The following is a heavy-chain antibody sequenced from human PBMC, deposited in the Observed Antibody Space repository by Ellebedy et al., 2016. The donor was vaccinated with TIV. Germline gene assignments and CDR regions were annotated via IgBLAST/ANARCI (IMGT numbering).Heavy chain of an antibody. D-gene: IGHD3/OR15-3a*01. Sequence: SETLSLTCTVSGGSISGSSYYWGWIRQPPGKGLEWIGNIFDTGSTYCNPSLKSRVIISVDTSKNQFSLKLRSVTAADTAAYYCARSLMIFSFDKCYFDLWGRGTLVTVSS. CDR2: IFDTGST. CDR3: ARSLMIFSFDKCYFDL. J-gene: IGHJ2*01. CDR1: GGSISGSSYY. V-gene: IGHV4-39*01.